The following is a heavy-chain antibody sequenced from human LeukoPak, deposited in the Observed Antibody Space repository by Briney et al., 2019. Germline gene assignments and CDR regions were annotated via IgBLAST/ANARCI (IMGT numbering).Heavy chain of an antibody. D-gene: IGHD1-1*01. CDR3: ARRTTAEVGTSINWFDP. Sequence: ASVEVSCKASGYTFTNYYIHWVRQAPGQGLEWMGWIHPNSGGTNYAQKFQGSVTMTRDTSITTAYMELSRLTSDDTAVYFCARRTTAEVGTSINWFDPWGQGTLVTVSS. CDR1: GYTFTNYY. J-gene: IGHJ5*02. CDR2: IHPNSGGT. V-gene: IGHV1-2*02.